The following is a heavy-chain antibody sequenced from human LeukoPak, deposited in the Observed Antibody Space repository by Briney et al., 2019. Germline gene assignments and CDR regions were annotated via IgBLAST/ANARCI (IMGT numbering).Heavy chain of an antibody. CDR3: PKIGVGYTYGNGFAS. J-gene: IGHJ4*02. CDR1: GFSFSGYA. D-gene: IGHD5-18*01. CDR2: ISDDGRNK. Sequence: GGSLRLSCAASGFSFSGYAMNWVRQAPGKGLEWVALISDDGRNKHYADSVKGRFTISRDDSKNTLYLQMNSLKTEDTAVYYCPKIGVGYTYGNGFASWGQGTLVTVSS. V-gene: IGHV3-30-3*02.